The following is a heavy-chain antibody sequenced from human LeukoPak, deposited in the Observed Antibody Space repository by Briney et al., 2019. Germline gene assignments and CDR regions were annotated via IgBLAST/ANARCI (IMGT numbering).Heavy chain of an antibody. CDR1: GFTFSNYN. Sequence: GGSLRLSCAASGFTFSNYNMNWVRQAPGKGLEWVSSISGGSSYIYYAHSFKGRFTISRDNAKNSLYLQMNSLTADDTAVYYCARRRYSGSSQHFDYWGQGTLVTVSS. D-gene: IGHD1-26*01. CDR3: ARRRYSGSSQHFDY. CDR2: ISGGSSYI. J-gene: IGHJ4*02. V-gene: IGHV3-21*03.